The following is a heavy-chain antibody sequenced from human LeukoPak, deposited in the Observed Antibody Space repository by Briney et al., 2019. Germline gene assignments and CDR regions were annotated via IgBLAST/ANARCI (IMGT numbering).Heavy chain of an antibody. CDR2: IKQDGSEK. D-gene: IGHD3-9*01. V-gene: IGHV3-7*03. CDR1: GFTFSSYW. Sequence: GGSLRLSCAASGFTFSSYWMSWVRQAPGKGLEWVANIKQDGSEKYYVDSVKGRFTISRDNAKNSLYLQMNSLRAEDTAVYYCARVSRYYDILTGYGYYYYMDVWGKGTTVTVSS. CDR3: ARVSRYYDILTGYGYYYYMDV. J-gene: IGHJ6*03.